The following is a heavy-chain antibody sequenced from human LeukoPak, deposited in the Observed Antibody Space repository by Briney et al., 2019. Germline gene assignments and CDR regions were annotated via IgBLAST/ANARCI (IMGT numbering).Heavy chain of an antibody. D-gene: IGHD6-19*01. J-gene: IGHJ4*02. CDR3: ARIRYSSGWYGAGGVHYYLDC. V-gene: IGHV4-59*07. CDR1: GGFMSRYY. Sequence: SDTLSLMCTLSGGFMSRYYWRWIRQPPGEGLECIGYIYYSGSTNYNPSLKSRVTISVDTSKNQFSLKLSSVTAADAAVYYCARIRYSSGWYGAGGVHYYLDCWGQGTLVTDSS. CDR2: IYYSGST.